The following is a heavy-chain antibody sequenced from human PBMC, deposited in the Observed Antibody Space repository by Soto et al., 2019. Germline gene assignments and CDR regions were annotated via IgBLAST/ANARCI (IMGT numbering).Heavy chain of an antibody. CDR3: AKGILSATIGPYAMDV. V-gene: IGHV3-30*18. CDR2: ISYDGGNI. D-gene: IGHD3-16*01. CDR1: GFAFRSYA. Sequence: PGGSLRLSCEASGFAFRSYAMHWVRQAPGKGLEWVGVISYDGGNIYYADSVKGRFTISRDNSKNTLYVQVKSLRPEDTAAYYCAKGILSATIGPYAMDVWGQGTTVTVSS. J-gene: IGHJ6*02.